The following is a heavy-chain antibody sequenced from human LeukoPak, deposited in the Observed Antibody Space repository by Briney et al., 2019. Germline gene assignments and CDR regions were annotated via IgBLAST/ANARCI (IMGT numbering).Heavy chain of an antibody. D-gene: IGHD2-15*01. Sequence: GGCLRLSCAASGFTFSSYAMSWVRQAPGKGLECVSAISGSGGSTYYADSVKGRFTISRDNSKDTLYLQMNSLRAEDTAVYYCAKDLGYCSGGSCYRSGLFDYWGQGTLVTVYS. CDR2: ISGSGGST. V-gene: IGHV3-23*01. CDR3: AKDLGYCSGGSCYRSGLFDY. CDR1: GFTFSSYA. J-gene: IGHJ4*02.